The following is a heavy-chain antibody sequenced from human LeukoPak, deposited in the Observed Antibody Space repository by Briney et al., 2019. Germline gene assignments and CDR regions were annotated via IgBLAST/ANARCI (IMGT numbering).Heavy chain of an antibody. J-gene: IGHJ4*02. Sequence: GGSLRLSCAASGFTFSMYSMSWVRQAPGKGLEWVSAIRSTGVDTYYADSVRGRFTISRDNSSGTLSLQMNSLRAEDTAVYFCAILSWDGRGSFYWGQAGLVTVSS. V-gene: IGHV3-23*01. CDR2: IRSTGVDT. D-gene: IGHD2/OR15-2a*01. CDR1: GFTFSMYS. CDR3: AILSWDGRGSFY.